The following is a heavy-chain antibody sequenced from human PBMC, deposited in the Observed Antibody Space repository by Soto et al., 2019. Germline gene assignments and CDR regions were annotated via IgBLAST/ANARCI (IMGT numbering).Heavy chain of an antibody. J-gene: IGHJ4*02. D-gene: IGHD1-26*01. V-gene: IGHV1-69*13. CDR2: IIPIFGTA. CDR1: GGTFSSYA. Sequence: SVKVSCKASGGTFSSYAISWVRQAPGQGLEWMGGIIPIFGTANYAQKFQGRVTITADESTSTAYMELSSLRSEDTAVYYCARDRGYSGSYPRYYFDYWGQGTLVTVSS. CDR3: ARDRGYSGSYPRYYFDY.